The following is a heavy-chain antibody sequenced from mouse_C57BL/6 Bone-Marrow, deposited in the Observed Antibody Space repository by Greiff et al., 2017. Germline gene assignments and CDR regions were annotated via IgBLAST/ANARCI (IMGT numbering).Heavy chain of an antibody. CDR2: INPDYGTT. V-gene: IGHV1-39*01. CDR3: ARGYDYDYAMDY. D-gene: IGHD2-4*01. CDR1: GYSFTDYN. Sequence: QLQESGPELVKPGASVKISCKASGYSFTDYNMNWVKQSNGKSLEWIGVINPDYGTTSYNQKFKGKATLTVDQFSSTAYMQLNSLTSEDSAVYYCARGYDYDYAMDYWGQGTSVTVSS. J-gene: IGHJ4*01.